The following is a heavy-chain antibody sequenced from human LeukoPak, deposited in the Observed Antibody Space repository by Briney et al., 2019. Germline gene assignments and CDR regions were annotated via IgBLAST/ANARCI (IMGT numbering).Heavy chain of an antibody. CDR1: GFTFSNYA. Sequence: GGSLRLSCAASGFTFSNYAMHWVRQPPGKGLEWVAFIPYDRSHTYYADSLQGRFTISRDNSKNTLYLQVNSLRPGVSVIYYCAKDRSWSWDYWGQGTLVTVSS. CDR3: AKDRSWSWDY. D-gene: IGHD6-13*01. J-gene: IGHJ4*02. V-gene: IGHV3-30*02. CDR2: IPYDRSHT.